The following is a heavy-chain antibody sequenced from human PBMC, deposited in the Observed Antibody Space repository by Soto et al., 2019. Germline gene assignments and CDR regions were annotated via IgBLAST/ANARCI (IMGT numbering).Heavy chain of an antibody. CDR2: IYYSGGT. D-gene: IGHD3-3*01. V-gene: IGHV4-39*01. CDR1: GGSISSSSYY. J-gene: IGHJ1*01. Sequence: PSETLSLTCTVSGGSISSSSYYWGWIRHPPGKGLEWIGSIYYSGGTYYNPSLKSRVTISVDTSKNQFSLKLSSVTAADTAVYYCARHSTPAYYDFWSGYLEYFQHWGQGTLVTVSS. CDR3: ARHSTPAYYDFWSGYLEYFQH.